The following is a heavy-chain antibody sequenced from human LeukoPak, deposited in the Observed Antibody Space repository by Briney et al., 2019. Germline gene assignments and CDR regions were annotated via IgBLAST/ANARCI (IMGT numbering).Heavy chain of an antibody. CDR2: IGTAGDP. V-gene: IGHV3-13*05. J-gene: IGHJ4*02. CDR1: GFTFSSYD. D-gene: IGHD2-15*01. Sequence: PGGSLRLSCAASGFTFSSYDMHWVRQATGKGLEWVSAIGTAGDPYYPGSVKGRFTISRENAKNSLYLQMNSLRAGDTAVYYCARAYCSGGSCYSFGFDYWGQGTLVTVSS. CDR3: ARAYCSGGSCYSFGFDY.